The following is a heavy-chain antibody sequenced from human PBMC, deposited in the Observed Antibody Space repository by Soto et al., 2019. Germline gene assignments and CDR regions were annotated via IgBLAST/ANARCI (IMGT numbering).Heavy chain of an antibody. CDR2: LSSSDGST. J-gene: IGHJ4*02. D-gene: IGHD6-19*01. CDR3: AKDRQRWLVPSIDY. Sequence: GGSLRLSCAASGFAFSSYAMNWVHQAPGKGLEWVSTLSSSDGSTYYADSVKGRFAISRDNFKDTLYLQMNSLRAEDTAVYYCAKDRQRWLVPSIDYWGRGTLVTVSS. V-gene: IGHV3-23*01. CDR1: GFAFSSYA.